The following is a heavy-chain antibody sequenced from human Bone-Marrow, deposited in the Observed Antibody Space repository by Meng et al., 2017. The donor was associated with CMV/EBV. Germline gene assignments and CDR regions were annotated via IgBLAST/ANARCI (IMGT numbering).Heavy chain of an antibody. CDR1: GFTFSRFI. V-gene: IGHV3-30*04. D-gene: IGHD3-10*01. CDR3: ARVRSYYGSGTYSNEVASDI. J-gene: IGHJ3*02. Sequence: GESLKISCAASGFTFSRFIMHWVRQAPGKGLEWVAVMSSDGSNNYYADSVKGRFTISRDNSRNTLYLQMNSLRAEDTAVYYCARVRSYYGSGTYSNEVASDIWGQASLVTVSS. CDR2: MSSDGSNN.